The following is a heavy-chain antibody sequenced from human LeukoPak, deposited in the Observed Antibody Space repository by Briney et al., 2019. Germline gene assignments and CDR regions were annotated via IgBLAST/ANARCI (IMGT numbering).Heavy chain of an antibody. CDR1: GGSISRSGYS. D-gene: IGHD1-20*01. Sequence: SETLSLTCTVSGGSISRSGYSWGWIRQPPGKGLEWIGIIFFGGSTQYNPSLKSRVTISVDTSKNQFSQKLSSVCIAVRAVYFCARGPITGTTQYYFDDWGQGTLVTVSS. CDR2: IFFGGST. CDR3: ARGPITGTTQYYFDD. V-gene: IGHV4-39*01. J-gene: IGHJ4*02.